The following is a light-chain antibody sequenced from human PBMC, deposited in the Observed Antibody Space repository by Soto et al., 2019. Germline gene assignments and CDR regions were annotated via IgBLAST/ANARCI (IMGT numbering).Light chain of an antibody. Sequence: QSVLTQPPSVSGAPGQRVTISCTGSSSNIGAGYDVHWYQQLPGTAPKLLIYGNSNRPSGVPDRFSGSKSGTSASLAITGLQAEDEADYYCQSYASSLSGVVFGGGTKVT. V-gene: IGLV1-40*01. CDR3: QSYASSLSGVV. CDR1: SSNIGAGYD. J-gene: IGLJ2*01. CDR2: GNS.